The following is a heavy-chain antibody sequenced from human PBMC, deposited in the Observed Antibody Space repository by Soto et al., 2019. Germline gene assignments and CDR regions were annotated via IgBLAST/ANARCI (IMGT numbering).Heavy chain of an antibody. CDR2: VYYGGT. J-gene: IGHJ4*02. Sequence: SETLSLTCTVSGGSMSSNYWSWIRQSPCKGLEWIGFVYYGGTNYKPSFESRVTMSVDTPKNQFSLELNSVTAADTAVYYCVSYRGAFYFDHRRQGALVTVS. CDR3: VSYRGAFYFDH. D-gene: IGHD4-4*01. V-gene: IGHV4-59*01. CDR1: GGSMSSNY.